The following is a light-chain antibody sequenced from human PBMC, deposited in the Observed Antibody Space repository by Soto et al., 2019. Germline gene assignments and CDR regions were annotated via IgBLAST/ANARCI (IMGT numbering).Light chain of an antibody. V-gene: IGKV3-20*01. CDR2: GAS. CDR1: QSINRH. Sequence: EIVLTQSPATLSLSPGERATLSCRASQSINRHLAWYRQKPGQAPRLLIYGASGRATGIPDRFGGSGSGTDFTLTISRLEPEDFAVYYCQHYGDSRTFGQGTKVDI. CDR3: QHYGDSRT. J-gene: IGKJ1*01.